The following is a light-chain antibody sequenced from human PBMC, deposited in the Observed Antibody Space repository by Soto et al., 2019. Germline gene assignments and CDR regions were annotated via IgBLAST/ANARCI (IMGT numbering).Light chain of an antibody. J-gene: IGKJ1*01. CDR3: QQYNNWPTWT. CDR1: QSLTRN. CDR2: GAS. V-gene: IGKV3-15*01. Sequence: EIVLTQSPGTLSLSPGERVTLSCRASQSLTRNLAWYQHKPGQSPRLLIYGASTRATGIPARFSGSGSETEFTLTISSLQAEDSAVYFCQQYNNWPTWTFGQGTKVDIK.